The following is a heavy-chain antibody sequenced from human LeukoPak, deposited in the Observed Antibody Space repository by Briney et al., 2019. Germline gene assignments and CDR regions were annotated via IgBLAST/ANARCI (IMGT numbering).Heavy chain of an antibody. D-gene: IGHD3-3*01. CDR2: LSRGMT. CDR3: VSDNSPYYFDF. Sequence: PSETLSLTCTVSGDSMSSYYWSWIRQPAGKGLEWIGRLSRGMTDYNPSLKSRVSMSLDTSKNHFSLELTSVTAADTAVYFFVSDNSPYYFDFWGPGSLVTVSS. CDR1: GDSMSSYY. V-gene: IGHV4-4*07. J-gene: IGHJ4*02.